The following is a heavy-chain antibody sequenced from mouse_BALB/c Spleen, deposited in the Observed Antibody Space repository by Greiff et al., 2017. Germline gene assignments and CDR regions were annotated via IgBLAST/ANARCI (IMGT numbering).Heavy chain of an antibody. CDR1: GYSITSGYY. Sequence: EVQLQQSGPGLVKPSQSLSLTCSVTGYSITSGYYWNWIRQFPGNKLEWMGYISYDGSNNYNPSLKNRISITRDTSKNQFFLKLNSVTTEDTATYYCARDGTGIDYWGQGTTLTVSS. D-gene: IGHD4-1*01. CDR3: ARDGTGIDY. J-gene: IGHJ2*01. V-gene: IGHV3-6*02. CDR2: ISYDGSN.